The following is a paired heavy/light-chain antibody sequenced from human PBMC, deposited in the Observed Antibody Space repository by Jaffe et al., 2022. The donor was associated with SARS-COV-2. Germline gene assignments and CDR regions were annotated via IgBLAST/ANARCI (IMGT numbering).Heavy chain of an antibody. D-gene: IGHD3-9*01. Sequence: QLQLQESGPGPVKPSETLSLTCTVSGDSIRSTDYYWGWIRQPPGKGLEWIGSISYSGNTYYNPSLKSRVTMSLDTSKKQFSLKLNSVTAADTAVYYCARHDWGILTGYSVYYDYWGQGTLVTVSS. V-gene: IGHV4-39*01. CDR1: GDSIRSTDYY. CDR3: ARHDWGILTGYSVYYDY. J-gene: IGHJ4*02. CDR2: ISYSGNT.
Light chain of an antibody. V-gene: IGKV3-15*01. CDR3: QQYDNWPPLT. J-gene: IGKJ4*01. CDR1: QSVSSN. Sequence: EVVMTQSPVTLSVSPGERATLSCRASQSVSSNLAWYQQKPGQAPRLLIYGASTRATGISARFSGSGSGTEFTLTISSLQSEDFAVYYCQQYDNWPPLTFGGGTKVEIK. CDR2: GAS.